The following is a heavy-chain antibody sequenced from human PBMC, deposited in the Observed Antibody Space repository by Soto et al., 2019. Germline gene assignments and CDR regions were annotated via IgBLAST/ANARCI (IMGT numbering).Heavy chain of an antibody. CDR2: INAGNGNT. CDR1: GYTSTSYA. D-gene: IGHD6-6*01. V-gene: IGHV1-3*01. Sequence: ASVKVSCKASGYTSTSYAMHWVRQAPGQRLEWMGWINAGNGNTKYSQKFQGRVTITRDTSASTAYMELSSLRSEDTAVYYCASSIAARPGLSYYYYGMDVWGQGTTVTVSS. CDR3: ASSIAARPGLSYYYYGMDV. J-gene: IGHJ6*02.